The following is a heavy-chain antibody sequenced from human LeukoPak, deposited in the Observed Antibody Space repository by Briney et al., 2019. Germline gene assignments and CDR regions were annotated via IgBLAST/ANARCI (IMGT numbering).Heavy chain of an antibody. Sequence: GGSLRLSCAASGFNFSSYAMSWVRQAPRKGLEWVSVVSGSGSSTDYADSVKGRFTISRDNSKNTLYLQMSSLSAEDTAVYYCAKMNVLTGYYTPNFDFWGQGTLVTVSS. CDR3: AKMNVLTGYYTPNFDF. J-gene: IGHJ4*02. CDR1: GFNFSSYA. CDR2: VSGSGSST. D-gene: IGHD3-9*01. V-gene: IGHV3-23*01.